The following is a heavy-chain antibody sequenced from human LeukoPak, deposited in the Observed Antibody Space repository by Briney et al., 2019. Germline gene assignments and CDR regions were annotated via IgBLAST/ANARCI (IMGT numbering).Heavy chain of an antibody. V-gene: IGHV1-2*06. CDR1: GYTFTGYY. CDR3: ARSYDILTGLDY. J-gene: IGHJ4*02. D-gene: IGHD3-9*01. Sequence: ASVKVSCKASGYTFTGYYMHWVRQAPGQGLEWMGRINPNSGGTDYAQKFQGRVTMTRDTSISTAYMELSRLRSDDMAVYYCARSYDILTGLDYWGQGTLVTVSS. CDR2: INPNSGGT.